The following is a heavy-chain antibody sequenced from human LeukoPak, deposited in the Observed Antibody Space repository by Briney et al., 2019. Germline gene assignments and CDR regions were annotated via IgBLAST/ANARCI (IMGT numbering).Heavy chain of an antibody. CDR3: ARHWVVVTARDNWFDP. CDR1: GGSISSSSHY. CDR2: IYYSGST. J-gene: IGHJ5*02. D-gene: IGHD2-21*02. V-gene: IGHV4-39*01. Sequence: SETLSLTCTVSGGSISSSSHYWGWIRQPPGKGLEWIGSIYYSGSTYYNPSLKSRVTISVDTSKNQFSLKLSSVTAADTAVYYCARHWVVVTARDNWFDPWGQGTLVTVSS.